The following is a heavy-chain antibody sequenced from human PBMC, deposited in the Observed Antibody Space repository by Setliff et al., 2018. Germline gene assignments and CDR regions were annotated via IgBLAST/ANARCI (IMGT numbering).Heavy chain of an antibody. CDR1: GGSISSGVYY. J-gene: IGHJ3*02. CDR3: VRDAGDGYGVDAYAGGGFDI. D-gene: IGHD4-17*01. CDR2: IYYRGDT. Sequence: SETLSLTCTVSGGSISSGVYYWAWIRQPPGKGLEWIGRIYYRGDTYYNASLKSRLTLSVDTSKNQVSLNLTSVAAADTAVYYCVRDAGDGYGVDAYAGGGFDIWGQGTMVTVSS. V-gene: IGHV4-39*02.